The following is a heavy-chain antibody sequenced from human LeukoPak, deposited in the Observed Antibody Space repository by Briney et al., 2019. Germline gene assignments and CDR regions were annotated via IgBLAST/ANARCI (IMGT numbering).Heavy chain of an antibody. CDR2: IIPIFGTA. D-gene: IGHD3-22*01. J-gene: IGHJ4*02. V-gene: IGHV1-69*13. CDR3: ARERYYDSSGYPYFDY. CDR1: GGTFSSYA. Sequence: SVKVSCKASGGTFSSYAISWVRQAPGQGLEWMGGIIPIFGTANYAQKFQGRVTITADESTSTAYMELSSLRSEDTAVYYCARERYYDSSGYPYFDYWGQGTLVTVSS.